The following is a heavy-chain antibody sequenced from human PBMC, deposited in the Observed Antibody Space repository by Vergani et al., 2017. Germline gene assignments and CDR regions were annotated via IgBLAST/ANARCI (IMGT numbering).Heavy chain of an antibody. D-gene: IGHD3-22*01. CDR3: TKAGQYDSDNFHDS. Sequence: QVQLVESGGGVVQRGGSLRLSCATSGFTLSNYDMQWIRQGPGKGLEFVAFIQFDGSNQYYADSVKGRFTLSRDFSKNTLYLQMNSLRTDDTATYYCTKAGQYDSDNFHDSWGQGALVTVAS. CDR2: IQFDGSNQ. V-gene: IGHV3-30*02. J-gene: IGHJ1*01. CDR1: GFTLSNYD.